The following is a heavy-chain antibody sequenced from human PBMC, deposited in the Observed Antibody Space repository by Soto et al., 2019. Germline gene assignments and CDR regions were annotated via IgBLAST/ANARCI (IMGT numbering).Heavy chain of an antibody. V-gene: IGHV3-33*01. J-gene: IGHJ5*02. CDR1: GFTFSSYG. CDR2: IWYDGSNK. CDR3: ARDLVLYASRFDH. Sequence: QVQLVESGGGVVQPGRSLRLSCAASGFTFSSYGMHWVRQAPGKGLEWVAGIWYDGSNKYYADSVKGRFTISRDNSKNTLYLQMNSRIAEDTAVYYCARDLVLYASRFDHWGQGTLVTVSS. D-gene: IGHD2-8*01.